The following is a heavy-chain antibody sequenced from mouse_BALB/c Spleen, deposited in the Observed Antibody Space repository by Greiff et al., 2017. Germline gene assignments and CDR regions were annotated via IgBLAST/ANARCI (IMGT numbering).Heavy chain of an antibody. D-gene: IGHD2-1*01. J-gene: IGHJ2*01. CDR2: ISSGSSTI. CDR3: ARKAVYGNCVDY. V-gene: IGHV5-17*02. Sequence: EVKLVESGGGLVQPGGSRKLSCAASGFTFSSFGMHWVRQAPEKGLEWVAYISSGSSTIYYADTVKGRFTISRDNPKNTLFLQMTSLRSEDTAMYYCARKAVYGNCVDYWGQGTTLTVSS. CDR1: GFTFSSFG.